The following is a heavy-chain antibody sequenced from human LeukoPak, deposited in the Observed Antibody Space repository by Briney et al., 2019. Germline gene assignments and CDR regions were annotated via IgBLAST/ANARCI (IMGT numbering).Heavy chain of an antibody. D-gene: IGHD6-6*01. CDR3: ARDREYSSSAPDY. J-gene: IGHJ4*02. CDR2: ISYDGSNK. Sequence: GGSLRLSCAASGFTFSTYGMHWVRQAPGKGLEWVAVISYDGSNKYYADSVKGRFTISRDNSKNTLYLQMNSLRAEDTAVYYCARDREYSSSAPDYWGQGTLVTVSS. CDR1: GFTFSTYG. V-gene: IGHV3-30*03.